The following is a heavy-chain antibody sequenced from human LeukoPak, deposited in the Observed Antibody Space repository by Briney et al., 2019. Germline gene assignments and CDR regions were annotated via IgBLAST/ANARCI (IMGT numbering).Heavy chain of an antibody. CDR2: IYYSGST. D-gene: IGHD3-3*01. CDR3: ARFAPFWSGYYDY. V-gene: IGHV4-39*01. J-gene: IGHJ4*02. CDR1: GGSISSSSYY. Sequence: SETLSLTCTVSGGSISSSSYYWGWIRQPPGKGLEWIGWIYYSGSTYYNPSLNSRVTISVDTPKNQFSLKLSSVTAADTAVYYCARFAPFWSGYYDYWGQGTLVTVSS.